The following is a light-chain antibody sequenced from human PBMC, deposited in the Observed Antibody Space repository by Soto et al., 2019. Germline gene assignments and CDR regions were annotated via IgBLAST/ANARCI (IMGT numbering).Light chain of an antibody. V-gene: IGKV1-5*03. CDR3: QQYSTYPYT. J-gene: IGKJ2*01. Sequence: DIQMTQSPSTLSASVGDRVTITCRASQTISTWLAWFQQKPGTAPKLLIYKASSLDSGVPSRFSGSESGTEFTLTISGLQPDDFATYYCQQYSTYPYTFGQGTKLEIK. CDR2: KAS. CDR1: QTISTW.